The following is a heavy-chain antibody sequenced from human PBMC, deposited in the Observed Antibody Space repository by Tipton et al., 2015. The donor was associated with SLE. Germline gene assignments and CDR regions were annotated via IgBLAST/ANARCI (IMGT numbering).Heavy chain of an antibody. CDR3: ARDRPGYYDSSGYSD. CDR1: GFTFSSYA. V-gene: IGHV3-30*04. J-gene: IGHJ4*02. D-gene: IGHD3-22*01. Sequence: RSLRLSCAASGFTFSSYAMHWVRQAPGKGLEWVAVISYDGSNKYYADSVKGRFTISRDNSKNTLYLQMNSLRAEDTAVYYCARDRPGYYDSSGYSDWGQGTLVTVSS. CDR2: ISYDGSNK.